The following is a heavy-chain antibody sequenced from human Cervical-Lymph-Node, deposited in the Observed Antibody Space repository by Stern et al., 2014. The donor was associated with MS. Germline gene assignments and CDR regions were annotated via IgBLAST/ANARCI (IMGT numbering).Heavy chain of an antibody. Sequence: QVQLQESGPGLVKPSQTLSLTCAVTCGSISSAEYYWSWIRQSPGKGLEWIGYIHNIGTTYYNPSLKSRVTMSVDTSKNQFSLKLRSVTAADTAVYYCSRDADGYSLVFGYWGRGTLVTVSS. CDR2: IHNIGTT. CDR3: SRDADGYSLVFGY. V-gene: IGHV4-30-4*01. D-gene: IGHD5-24*01. CDR1: CGSISSAEYY. J-gene: IGHJ4*02.